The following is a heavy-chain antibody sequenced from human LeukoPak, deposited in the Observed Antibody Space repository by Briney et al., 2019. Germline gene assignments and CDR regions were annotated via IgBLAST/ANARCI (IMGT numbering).Heavy chain of an antibody. CDR2: ITSSDSTT. CDR1: GFTFSSYE. CDR3: AKDGQVVAGYYYYYMDV. Sequence: GGSLRLSCVASGFTFSSYEMNWVRQAPGKGLEWLSYITSSDSTTHYADSVKGRFTISRDDAQNSLYLQMNSLRAEDTAVYYCAKDGQVVAGYYYYYMDVWGKGTTVTISS. D-gene: IGHD2-2*01. V-gene: IGHV3-48*03. J-gene: IGHJ6*03.